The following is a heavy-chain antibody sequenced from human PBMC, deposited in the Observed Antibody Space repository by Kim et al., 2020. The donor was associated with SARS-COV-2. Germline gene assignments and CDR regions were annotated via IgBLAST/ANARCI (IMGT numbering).Heavy chain of an antibody. V-gene: IGHV3-7*01. CDR1: GFTFSSYW. CDR2: IKQDGSEK. CDR3: ARRRGYCSGGSCLKGLGGYFDY. J-gene: IGHJ4*02. Sequence: GGSLRLSCAAAGFTFSSYWMSWVRQAPGKGLEWVANIKQDGSEKYYVDSVKGRFTISRDNAKNSLYLQMNSLRAEDTAVYYCARRRGYCSGGSCLKGLGGYFDYWGRGTLVTVSS. D-gene: IGHD2-15*01.